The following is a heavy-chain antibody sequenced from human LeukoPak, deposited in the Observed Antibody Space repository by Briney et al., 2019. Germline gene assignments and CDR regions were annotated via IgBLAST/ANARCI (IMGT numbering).Heavy chain of an antibody. J-gene: IGHJ4*02. V-gene: IGHV3-7*01. Sequence: LTGGSLRLSCAASGFTFSSYAMHWVRQAPGKGLEWVANIKEDGSQIYYVDSVRGRFTISRDNAKNSVYLQMNSLRAEDTAVYYCAGSSGWLFDYWGQGSLVAVSS. CDR2: IKEDGSQI. CDR1: GFTFSSYA. D-gene: IGHD6-19*01. CDR3: AGSSGWLFDY.